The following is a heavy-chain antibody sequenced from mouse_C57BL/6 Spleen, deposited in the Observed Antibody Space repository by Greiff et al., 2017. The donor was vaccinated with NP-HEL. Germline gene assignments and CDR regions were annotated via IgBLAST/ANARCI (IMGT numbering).Heavy chain of an antibody. Sequence: VQLQQPGAELVKPGASVKMSCKASGYAFTSYWITWVKPRPGQGLEWIGDIYPGSGSTNYNEKFKSKATLTVDTSSSTAYMQLSSLTSEDSAVYYCARHYYGSSYGYWGQGTTLTVSS. CDR3: ARHYYGSSYGY. D-gene: IGHD1-1*01. CDR2: IYPGSGST. J-gene: IGHJ2*01. CDR1: GYAFTSYW. V-gene: IGHV1-55*01.